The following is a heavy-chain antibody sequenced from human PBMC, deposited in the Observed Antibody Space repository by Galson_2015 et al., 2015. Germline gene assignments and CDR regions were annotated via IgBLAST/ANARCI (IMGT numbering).Heavy chain of an antibody. V-gene: IGHV3-9*01. CDR3: ARDRIVVVPAATSLDV. CDR1: GFTFDDYA. Sequence: SLRLSCAASGFTFDDYAMHWVRQAPGKGLEWVSGISWNSGSIGYADSVKGRFTISRDNAKNSLYLQMNSLRAEDTAVYYCARDRIVVVPAATSLDVWGKGTTVTVSS. J-gene: IGHJ6*04. CDR2: ISWNSGSI. D-gene: IGHD2-2*01.